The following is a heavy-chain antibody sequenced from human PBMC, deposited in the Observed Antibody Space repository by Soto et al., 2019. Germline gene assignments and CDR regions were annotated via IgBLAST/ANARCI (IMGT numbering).Heavy chain of an antibody. V-gene: IGHV3-33*01. D-gene: IGHD3-16*01. Sequence: GGSLRLSCVASGFILSSSGMHWVRQAPGKGLEWVAVMWNDGSNKYYEDSVKGRFTISREISKSTLYLQMNSLRAEDTAVYYCARGGSRAIGYQHYHGLDVWGQGTTVTVSS. CDR1: GFILSSSG. J-gene: IGHJ6*02. CDR2: MWNDGSNK. CDR3: ARGGSRAIGYQHYHGLDV.